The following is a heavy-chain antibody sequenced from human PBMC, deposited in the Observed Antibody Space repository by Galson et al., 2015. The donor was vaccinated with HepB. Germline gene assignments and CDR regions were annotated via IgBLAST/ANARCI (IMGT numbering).Heavy chain of an antibody. CDR2: IIPIFGIA. Sequence: SVKVSCKASGGTFSSYAISWVRQAPGHGLEWMGGIIPIFGIANYAQKFQGRVTITADESTSTAYMELSSLRSEDTAVYYCKVQPHPPDYYYGMDVWGQGTTVTVSS. CDR3: KVQPHPPDYYYGMDV. J-gene: IGHJ6*02. CDR1: GGTFSSYA. D-gene: IGHD5-18*01. V-gene: IGHV1-69*13.